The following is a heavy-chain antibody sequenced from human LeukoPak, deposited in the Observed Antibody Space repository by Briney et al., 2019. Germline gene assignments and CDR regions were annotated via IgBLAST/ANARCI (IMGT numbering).Heavy chain of an antibody. J-gene: IGHJ6*03. CDR1: GFTFSTYS. CDR3: ARGRSGYDYLSLNYYYYMDV. CDR2: ISTSSSYI. Sequence: PGGSLRLSCAASGFTFSTYSMNWVRQAPGKGLEWVSFISTSSSYIYYADSVKGRFTISRDNSKNSLYLQMNSLRAEDTAVYYCARGRSGYDYLSLNYYYYMDVWGKGTTVTISS. D-gene: IGHD5-12*01. V-gene: IGHV3-21*01.